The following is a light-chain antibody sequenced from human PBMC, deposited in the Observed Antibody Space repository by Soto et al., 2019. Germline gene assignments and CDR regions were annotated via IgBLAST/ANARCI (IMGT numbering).Light chain of an antibody. CDR2: DAS. V-gene: IGKV3-15*01. CDR1: QSVNIN. J-gene: IGKJ1*01. Sequence: EIVMTQSPATLSVSPGERATLSCRASQSVNINLAWYQQKPGQAPRLLIYDASTRATGIPARFSGSGSETEFTLTISTLQSEDLAVYYCQQYNNWPLTFGQGTKVEIK. CDR3: QQYNNWPLT.